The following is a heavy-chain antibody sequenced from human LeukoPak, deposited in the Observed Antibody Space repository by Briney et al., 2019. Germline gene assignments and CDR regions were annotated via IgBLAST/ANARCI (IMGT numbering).Heavy chain of an antibody. D-gene: IGHD3/OR15-3a*01. CDR2: IKQDGSEK. V-gene: IGHV3-7*01. Sequence: GGSLRLSRAASGFTFSSYWMSWVRQAPGKGLEWVANIKQDGSEKYYVDSVKGRFTISRDNSKNTLYLQMNSLRAEDTAVYYCAKVGHYDFLTGYSDDAFDISGQGTMVTVSS. J-gene: IGHJ3*02. CDR1: GFTFSSYW. CDR3: AKVGHYDFLTGYSDDAFDI.